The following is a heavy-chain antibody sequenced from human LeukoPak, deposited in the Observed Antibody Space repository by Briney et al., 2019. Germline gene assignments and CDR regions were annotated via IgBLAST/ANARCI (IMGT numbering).Heavy chain of an antibody. D-gene: IGHD5-12*01. Sequence: SEILSLTCTVSGGSISSYYWSWIRQPPGKGLEWIGYIYYSGSTNYNPSLKSRVTMSVDTSKNQFSLKLTSVTAADTAVYYCARGAGYSREVNYYHYMDVWGKGTTVTVSS. CDR1: GGSISSYY. J-gene: IGHJ6*03. V-gene: IGHV4-59*12. CDR2: IYYSGST. CDR3: ARGAGYSREVNYYHYMDV.